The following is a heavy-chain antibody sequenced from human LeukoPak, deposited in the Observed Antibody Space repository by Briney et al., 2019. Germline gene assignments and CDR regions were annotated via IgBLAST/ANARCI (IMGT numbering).Heavy chain of an antibody. D-gene: IGHD3-22*01. CDR3: ARGTYYYDSSGPTPYY. J-gene: IGHJ4*02. CDR1: GFTFSSYR. CDR2: ISSSSSYI. Sequence: GGSLRLSCAASGFTFSSYRMNWVRQAPGKGLEWVSSISSSSSYIYYADSVKGRFTISRDNAKNSLYLQMNSLRAEDTAVYYCARGTYYYDSSGPTPYYWGQGTLVTVSS. V-gene: IGHV3-21*01.